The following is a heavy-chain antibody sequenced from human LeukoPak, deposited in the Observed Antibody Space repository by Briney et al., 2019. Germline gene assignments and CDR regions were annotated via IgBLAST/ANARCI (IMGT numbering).Heavy chain of an antibody. Sequence: PSETLSLTCAVYGGSFSGYYWSWIRQPPGKGLEWIGEINHSGSTNYNPSLKSRVTLSVDTFKNQFSLKLSSVTAADTAVYYCARDRGTWNDDGFDYWGQGTLVTVSS. CDR3: ARDRGTWNDDGFDY. CDR1: GGSFSGYY. J-gene: IGHJ4*02. CDR2: INHSGST. D-gene: IGHD1-1*01. V-gene: IGHV4-34*01.